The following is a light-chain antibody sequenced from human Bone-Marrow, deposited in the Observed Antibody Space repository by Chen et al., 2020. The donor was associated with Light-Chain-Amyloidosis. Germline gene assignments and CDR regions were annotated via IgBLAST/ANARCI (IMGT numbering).Light chain of an antibody. CDR1: SSDVGGYNS. V-gene: IGLV2-11*01. CDR3: CSYAGSYTFHVV. Sequence: QSALTQPRSVSGSSGQSVTISCTGPSSDVGGYNSVSWYQQHPGKAPKLMIYEVSKRPSGVPDRFSGSKSGNTASLTISGLQAEDEADYYCCSYAGSYTFHVVFGGGTKLTVL. CDR2: EVS. J-gene: IGLJ2*01.